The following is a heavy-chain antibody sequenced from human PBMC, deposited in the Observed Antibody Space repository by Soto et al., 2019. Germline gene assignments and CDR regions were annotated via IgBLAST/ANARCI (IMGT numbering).Heavy chain of an antibody. CDR3: ARRRSSSSFHYYGMDV. CDR1: GSSFTSYW. V-gene: IGHV5-10-1*01. D-gene: IGHD6-6*01. Sequence: GESLKISCKGSGSSFTSYWISWVLQMPGQGLEWMGRIDPSDSYNNYSPSFQVHVTISADKSISTAYMQWSSLKASETAMYYCARRRSSSSFHYYGMDVWGQGTTVTVSS. J-gene: IGHJ6*02. CDR2: IDPSDSYN.